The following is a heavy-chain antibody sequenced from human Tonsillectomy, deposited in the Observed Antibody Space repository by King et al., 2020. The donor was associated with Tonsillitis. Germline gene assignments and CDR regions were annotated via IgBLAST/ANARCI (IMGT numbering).Heavy chain of an antibody. V-gene: IGHV5-51*04. D-gene: IGHD6-6*01. J-gene: IGHJ4*02. CDR3: ARTIRQQFVPHFDN. Sequence: QLVQSGAEGKKPGESLKISCKGSGYTFTNYWIGWVRQXPGKGLXXMXXXXXXXXXXXXSPSFRAQVIISADKXVSTAYLQWXTLKASDTAMYYCARTIRQQFVPHFDNWGQGTLVTVSS. CDR2: XXXXXXXX. CDR1: GYTFTNYW.